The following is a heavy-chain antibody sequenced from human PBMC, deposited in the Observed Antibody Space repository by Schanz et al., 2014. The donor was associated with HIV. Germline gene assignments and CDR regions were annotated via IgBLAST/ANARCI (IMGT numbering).Heavy chain of an antibody. Sequence: EVQLVESGGGLVQPGRSLRLSCAASGFNFNDHGMHWVRQAPGKGLEWVSGIIFNSGNTGYADSVKGRFTISRDDAKNSLYLQMNSLRAEDTALYYCVKDSGTLVSGARWFDPWGQGTQVTVSS. J-gene: IGHJ5*02. CDR3: VKDSGTLVSGARWFDP. CDR1: GFNFNDHG. CDR2: IIFNSGNT. D-gene: IGHD6-19*01. V-gene: IGHV3-9*01.